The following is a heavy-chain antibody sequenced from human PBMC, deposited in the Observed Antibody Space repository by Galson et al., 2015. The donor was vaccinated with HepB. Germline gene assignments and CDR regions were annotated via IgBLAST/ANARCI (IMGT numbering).Heavy chain of an antibody. CDR2: IRYDGANK. CDR3: AKEGEPYYYYGMDV. D-gene: IGHD3-16*01. V-gene: IGHV3-30*02. CDR1: GFTFNNYG. Sequence: LRLSCAASGFTFNNYGMHWVRQAPGKGLEWVAFIRYDGANKYYADSVQGRFTISRDNSKNTLFLQMNSLRAEDTAVYYCAKEGEPYYYYGMDVWGQGTTVTVSS. J-gene: IGHJ6*02.